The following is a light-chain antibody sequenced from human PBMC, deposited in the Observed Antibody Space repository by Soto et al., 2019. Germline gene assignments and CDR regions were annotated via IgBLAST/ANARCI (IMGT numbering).Light chain of an antibody. CDR2: AAA. V-gene: IGKV1-39*01. Sequence: DTQTTQSSSSMSASVGDRANIACGASQSISGYLNWYQQKEGRAPNLLIYAAATLQNGVPSRFSGTGPGTDFTLTISSPQPEDVATYHCQQSYSTPITFGQGPRLEI. CDR1: QSISGY. CDR3: QQSYSTPIT. J-gene: IGKJ5*01.